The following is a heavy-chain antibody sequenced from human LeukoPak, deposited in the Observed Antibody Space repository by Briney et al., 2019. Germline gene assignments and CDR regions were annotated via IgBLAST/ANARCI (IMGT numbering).Heavy chain of an antibody. CDR3: VRPSPRYCSGGSCNSFDI. Sequence: SETLSLTCTVSGSSANGHYWSWIRQPPGQTLEWIAYISSSGRANSNPSLKSRVTISSDSSKNQFSLTLSSATAADTAVYYCVRPSPRYCSGGSCNSFDIWGQGILVTVSS. CDR2: ISSSGRA. CDR1: GSSANGHY. D-gene: IGHD2-15*01. J-gene: IGHJ3*02. V-gene: IGHV4-59*08.